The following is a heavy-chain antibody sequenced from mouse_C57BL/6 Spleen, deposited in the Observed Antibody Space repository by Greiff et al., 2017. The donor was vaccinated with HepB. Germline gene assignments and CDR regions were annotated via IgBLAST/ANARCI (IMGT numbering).Heavy chain of an antibody. J-gene: IGHJ3*01. CDR3: ARLADGGFAY. V-gene: IGHV1-80*01. CDR1: GYAFSSYW. Sequence: VQLQESGAELVKPGASVKISCKASGYAFSSYWMNWVKQRPGKGLEWIGQIYPGDGDTKYNGKFKGKATLTADKSSSTAYMQLSSLTSEDSAVYCCARLADGGFAYWGQGTLVTVSA. D-gene: IGHD2-3*01. CDR2: IYPGDGDT.